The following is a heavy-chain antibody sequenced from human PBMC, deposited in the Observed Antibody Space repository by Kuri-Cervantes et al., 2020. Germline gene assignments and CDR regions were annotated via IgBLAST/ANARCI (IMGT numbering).Heavy chain of an antibody. V-gene: IGHV1-69*13. J-gene: IGHJ5*02. CDR2: IIPIFGTA. D-gene: IGHD2-21*02. Sequence: SVKVSCKASGGTFSSYAISWVRQAPGQGLEWMGGIIPIFGTANYAQKFQGRVTITADESTSTAYMELSSLRSEDTAVYYCARVVDCGGDCFHLYNWFEPWGQGTLVTVSS. CDR1: GGTFSSYA. CDR3: ARVVDCGGDCFHLYNWFEP.